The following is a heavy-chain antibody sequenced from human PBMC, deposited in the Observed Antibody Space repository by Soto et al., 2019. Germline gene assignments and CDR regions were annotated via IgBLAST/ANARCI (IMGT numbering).Heavy chain of an antibody. CDR2: ISGGGGTM. Sequence: PGGSLRLSCAASGFTFSWDTMNGGRQAPGKGLEWLSYISGGGGTMFYADSVKGRVTISRDNAKNSLYLQMDSLRAEDTAVYYCARDKSGSYSIDYWGQGT. V-gene: IGHV3-48*04. J-gene: IGHJ4*02. CDR3: ARDKSGSYSIDY. D-gene: IGHD1-26*01. CDR1: GFTFSWDT.